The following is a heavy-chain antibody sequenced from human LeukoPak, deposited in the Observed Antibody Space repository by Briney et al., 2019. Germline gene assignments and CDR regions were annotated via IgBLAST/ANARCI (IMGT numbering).Heavy chain of an antibody. V-gene: IGHV1-8*03. CDR1: GYTFTSHD. J-gene: IGHJ4*02. CDR3: AILATFYYDNNGFFHDH. D-gene: IGHD3-22*01. CDR2: MNPNSGNT. Sequence: GASVKVSCKASGYTFTSHDINWVRQATGQGLEWMGWMNPNSGNTGYAQKFQGRVTITRNNSISTVYMELSSLRADDTAVYYCAILATFYYDNNGFFHDHWGQGTLVTVSS.